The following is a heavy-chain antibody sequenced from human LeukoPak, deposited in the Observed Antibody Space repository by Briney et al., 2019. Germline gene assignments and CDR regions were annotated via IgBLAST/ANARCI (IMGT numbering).Heavy chain of an antibody. CDR1: GGSISSSLYH. D-gene: IGHD6-6*01. CDR3: ARFQYSSSFFDY. J-gene: IGHJ4*02. V-gene: IGHV4-61*05. CDR2: IYYSGST. Sequence: SETLSLTCIVSGGSISSSLYHWGWIRQPPGKGLEWIGYIYYSGSTNYNPSLKSRVTISVDTSKNQFSLKLSSVTAADTAVYYCARFQYSSSFFDYWGQGTLATVSS.